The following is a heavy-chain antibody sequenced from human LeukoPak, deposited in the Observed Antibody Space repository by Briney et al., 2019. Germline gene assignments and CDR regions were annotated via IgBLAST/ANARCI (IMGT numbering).Heavy chain of an antibody. CDR1: GFTFSSYW. CDR2: INQDGSEK. V-gene: IGHV3-7*04. Sequence: GGSLRLSCATSGFTFSSYWMTWVRQTPGKGLEWVAHINQDGSEKYYVDSVQGRFTISRDNTNNSLYLQVNSLRADDTAVYFCARDREGSSWYDFWGQGTLVTVSS. D-gene: IGHD6-13*01. J-gene: IGHJ5*01. CDR3: ARDREGSSWYDF.